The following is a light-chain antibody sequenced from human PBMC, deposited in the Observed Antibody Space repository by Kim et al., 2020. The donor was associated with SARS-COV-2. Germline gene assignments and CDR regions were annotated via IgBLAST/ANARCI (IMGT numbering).Light chain of an antibody. CDR1: KLGDKY. CDR2: QDS. Sequence: VSPGQTASITCSGVKLGDKYACWYQQKPGPSPVLVVYQDSKRPSGIPERFSGSNSGNTATLTISGTQAMDEADYYCQAWDSSTVVFGGGTKLTVL. CDR3: QAWDSSTVV. V-gene: IGLV3-1*01. J-gene: IGLJ2*01.